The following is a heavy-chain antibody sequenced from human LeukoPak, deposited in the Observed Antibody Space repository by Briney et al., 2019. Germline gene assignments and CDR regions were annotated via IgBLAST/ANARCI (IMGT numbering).Heavy chain of an antibody. Sequence: PGGSLRLSCAASGFTFSSYGMHWVRQAPGKGLEWVSAISGSGGSTYYADSVKGRFTISRDNSKNTLYLQMNSLRAEDTAVYYCAKDSIAAPRGYFDYWGQGTLVTVSS. V-gene: IGHV3-23*01. D-gene: IGHD6-6*01. CDR2: ISGSGGST. J-gene: IGHJ4*02. CDR3: AKDSIAAPRGYFDY. CDR1: GFTFSSYG.